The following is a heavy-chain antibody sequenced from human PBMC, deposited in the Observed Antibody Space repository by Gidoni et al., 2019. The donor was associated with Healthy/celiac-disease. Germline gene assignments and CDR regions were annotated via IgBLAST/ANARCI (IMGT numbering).Heavy chain of an antibody. J-gene: IGHJ6*02. CDR1: VGSLSGYY. V-gene: IGHV4-34*01. CDR3: ARGRIAVAGTYYCYYGMDV. D-gene: IGHD6-19*01. Sequence: VQLQQWGAGLLKPSETLSLTCAVYVGSLSGYYWGWIRQPQGKGLEWIGEINQSGSTNYTPSLKSRVTISVDTSKNQFSLKLSSVTAADTAVYYCARGRIAVAGTYYCYYGMDVWGQGTTVTVSS. CDR2: INQSGST.